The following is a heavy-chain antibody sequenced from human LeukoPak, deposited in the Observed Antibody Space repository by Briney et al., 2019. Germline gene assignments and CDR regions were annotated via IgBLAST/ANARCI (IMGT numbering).Heavy chain of an antibody. J-gene: IGHJ6*03. Sequence: GGSLRLSCAASGFTFSSYGMLWVRQAPGKGLEWVAFIRYDGSNKYYVDAVRGRFTISRDNSKDTLYLQMNSLRAEDTAVYYCAKGAHYYYYMDVWGKGTTVTVSS. CDR1: GFTFSSYG. CDR2: IRYDGSNK. V-gene: IGHV3-30*02. CDR3: AKGAHYYYYMDV. D-gene: IGHD1-26*01.